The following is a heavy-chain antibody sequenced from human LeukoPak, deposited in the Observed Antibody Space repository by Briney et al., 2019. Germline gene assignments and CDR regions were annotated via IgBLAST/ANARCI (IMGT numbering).Heavy chain of an antibody. Sequence: PGGSLRLSCVASGFTFSSYWMSWVRQAPGKGLEWVANIKQDGSEKYYVDSVKGRFTISRDNAKNSLYLQMNSLRAEDTAVYYCALWFGEFWGQGTLVTVSS. D-gene: IGHD3-10*01. V-gene: IGHV3-7*01. J-gene: IGHJ4*02. CDR3: ALWFGEF. CDR1: GFTFSSYW. CDR2: IKQDGSEK.